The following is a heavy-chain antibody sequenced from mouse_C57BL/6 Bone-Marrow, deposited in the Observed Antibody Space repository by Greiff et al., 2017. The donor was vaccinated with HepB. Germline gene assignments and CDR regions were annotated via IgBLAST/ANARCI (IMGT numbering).Heavy chain of an antibody. V-gene: IGHV1-64*01. J-gene: IGHJ2*01. CDR3: TRRGIYDYALYY. D-gene: IGHD2-4*01. CDR2: IHPNSGST. Sequence: VQLQQPGAELVKPGASVKLSCKASGYTFTSYWMHWVKQRPGQGLEWIGMIHPNSGSTNYNEKFKSKATLTVDKSSSTAYMQLSSLTSEDSAVYYCTRRGIYDYALYYWGKGTTLTVSS. CDR1: GYTFTSYW.